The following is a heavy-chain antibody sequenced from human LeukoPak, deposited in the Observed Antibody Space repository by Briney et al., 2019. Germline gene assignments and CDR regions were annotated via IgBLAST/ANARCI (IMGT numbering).Heavy chain of an antibody. V-gene: IGHV3-43*02. CDR2: ISGDGGST. J-gene: IGHJ4*02. CDR1: GFTFDDYA. D-gene: IGHD3-3*01. CDR3: AKGAWSFGYFDY. Sequence: PGGSLRLSCAASGFTFDDYAMHWVRQAPGKGLEWVSLISGDGGSTYYADSAKGRFTISRDNSKNSLYLQMNSLRTEDTALYYCAKGAWSFGYFDYWGQGTLVTVSS.